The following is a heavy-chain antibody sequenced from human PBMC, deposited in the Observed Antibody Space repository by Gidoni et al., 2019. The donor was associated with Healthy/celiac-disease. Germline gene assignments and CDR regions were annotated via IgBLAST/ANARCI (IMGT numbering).Heavy chain of an antibody. CDR1: GFTFSSYG. J-gene: IGHJ4*02. D-gene: IGHD2-15*01. CDR2: IWYDGSNK. V-gene: IGHV3-33*01. Sequence: QVQLVESGGGVVQPGRSLRLSCAASGFTFSSYGMHWVRQAPGKGLEWVAVIWYDGSNKYNADSVKGRFTISRDNSKNTLYLQMNSLRAEDTAVYYCARELGYCSGGSCSPALCYWGQGTLVTVSS. CDR3: ARELGYCSGGSCSPALCY.